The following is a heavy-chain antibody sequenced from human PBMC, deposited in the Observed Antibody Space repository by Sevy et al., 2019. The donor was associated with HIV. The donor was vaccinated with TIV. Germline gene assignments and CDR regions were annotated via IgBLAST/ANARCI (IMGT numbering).Heavy chain of an antibody. J-gene: IGHJ6*02. CDR3: AGAYSNYYYAMDV. Sequence: SETLSLTCTVSGDSISGYYWSWIRQPPGKGLEWIGYIYYSGRTDYNPSLKSRVIISQDTSKNQFSLKLPSVTAADTAVYFCAGAYSNYYYAMDVWGQGTTVTVSS. CDR2: IYYSGRT. D-gene: IGHD4-4*01. CDR1: GDSISGYY. V-gene: IGHV4-59*01.